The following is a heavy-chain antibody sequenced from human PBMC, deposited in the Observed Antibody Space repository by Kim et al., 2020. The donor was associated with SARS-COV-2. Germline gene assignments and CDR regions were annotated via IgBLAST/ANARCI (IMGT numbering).Heavy chain of an antibody. Sequence: SETLSLSCTVSGGSVSSGSYYWSWIRQPPGKGLEWIGYIYYRGSTNYNPSVQSRVTISVDTSKNQFSLKLSPVTAADTAVYYCATERYSSSSLDFWGQGTLVTVSS. J-gene: IGHJ4*02. V-gene: IGHV4-61*01. CDR1: GGSVSSGSYY. CDR3: ATERYSSSSLDF. CDR2: IYYRGST. D-gene: IGHD6-6*01.